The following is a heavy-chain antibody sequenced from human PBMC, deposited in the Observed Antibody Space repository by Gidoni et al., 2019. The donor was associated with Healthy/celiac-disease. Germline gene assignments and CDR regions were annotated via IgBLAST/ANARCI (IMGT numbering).Heavy chain of an antibody. CDR2: IIPILGIA. V-gene: IGHV1-69*04. J-gene: IGHJ4*02. D-gene: IGHD3-3*02. CDR1: GGTFSSYA. Sequence: QVQLVQSGAEVKKPGSSVKFSCKASGGTFSSYAISWVRQAPGQGLEWMGRIIPILGIANYAQKFQGRVTITADKSTSTAYMELSSLRSEDTAVYYCARDIRDGYLDYWGQGTLVTVSS. CDR3: ARDIRDGYLDY.